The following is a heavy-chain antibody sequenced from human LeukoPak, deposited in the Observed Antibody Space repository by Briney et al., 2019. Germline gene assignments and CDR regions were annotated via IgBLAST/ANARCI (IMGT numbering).Heavy chain of an antibody. Sequence: PSETLSLTCAVYGGSFSGYYWSWIRQPPGKGLEWIGEINHSGSTNYNLSLESRVTISVDTSKNQFSLKLSSVTAADTAVYYCARARLLVVVVPAARPRTYYGMDVWGQGTTVTVSS. CDR3: ARARLLVVVVPAARPRTYYGMDV. V-gene: IGHV4-34*01. D-gene: IGHD2-2*02. J-gene: IGHJ6*02. CDR1: GGSFSGYY. CDR2: INHSGST.